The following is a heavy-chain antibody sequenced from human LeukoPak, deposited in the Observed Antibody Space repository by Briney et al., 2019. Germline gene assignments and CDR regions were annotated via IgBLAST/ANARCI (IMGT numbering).Heavy chain of an antibody. Sequence: ASVKVSCKASGGTFSSDAISWVRQAPGQGLEWMGRIIPILGIANYAQKFQGRVTFTADKSTSTAYMELSSLRSEDTAVYYCARVGSSWGYYFDYWGQGTLVTVSS. V-gene: IGHV1-69*04. CDR2: IIPILGIA. J-gene: IGHJ4*02. CDR1: GGTFSSDA. CDR3: ARVGSSWGYYFDY. D-gene: IGHD6-13*01.